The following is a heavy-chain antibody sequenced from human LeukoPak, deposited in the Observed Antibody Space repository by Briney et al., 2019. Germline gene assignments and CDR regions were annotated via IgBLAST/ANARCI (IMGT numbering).Heavy chain of an antibody. CDR2: INPNSGGT. V-gene: IGHV1-2*02. Sequence: EASVKVSCEASGYTFTGYYMHWVRQAPGQGLEWMGWINPNSGGTNYAQKFQGRVTMTRDTSISTAYMELSRLRSDDTAVYYCARASPTVVTFDYWGQGTLVTVSS. CDR1: GYTFTGYY. D-gene: IGHD4-23*01. J-gene: IGHJ4*02. CDR3: ARASPTVVTFDY.